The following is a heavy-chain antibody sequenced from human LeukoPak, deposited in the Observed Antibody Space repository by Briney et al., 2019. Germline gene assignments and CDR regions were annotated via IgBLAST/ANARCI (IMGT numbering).Heavy chain of an antibody. J-gene: IGHJ1*01. CDR2: ISSSGSTI. V-gene: IGHV3-11*04. D-gene: IGHD3-22*01. Sequence: WGSLRLSCAASGFTFSDYYMSWIRQAPGKGLEWVSYISSSGSTIYYADSVKGRFTISRDNAKNSLYLQMNSLRAEDTAVYYCASWDSSGYYYDYFQHWGQGTLVTVSS. CDR1: GFTFSDYY. CDR3: ASWDSSGYYYDYFQH.